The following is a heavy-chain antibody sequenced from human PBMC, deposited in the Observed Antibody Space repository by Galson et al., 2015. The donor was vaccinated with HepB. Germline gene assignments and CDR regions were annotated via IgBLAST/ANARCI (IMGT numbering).Heavy chain of an antibody. CDR3: ARDYTLVESVYYFDD. J-gene: IGHJ4*02. D-gene: IGHD2-2*01. CDR2: IKQDGSEK. Sequence: SLRLSCAASGFTFSNYWMSLVRQAPGKGLEWVANIKQDGSEKYYVDSVKGRFTISRDNAKNSLYLQMNSLRAEDTAVYYCARDYTLVESVYYFDDWGQGTLVNVSS. V-gene: IGHV3-7*03. CDR1: GFTFSNYW.